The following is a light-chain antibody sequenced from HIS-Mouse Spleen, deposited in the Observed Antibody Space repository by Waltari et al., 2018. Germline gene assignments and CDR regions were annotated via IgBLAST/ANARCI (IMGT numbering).Light chain of an antibody. V-gene: IGLV2-14*03. CDR1: SSDVGGYHY. J-gene: IGLJ2*01. CDR3: SSYTSSSTLVV. Sequence: QSALTQPASVSGSPGQSLTISCTGTSSDVGGYHYFSWYQQHPGKAPKLMIYAVSNRPSGVSNRFSGSKSGNTASLTISGLQAEDEADYYCSSYTSSSTLVVFGGGTKLTVL. CDR2: AVS.